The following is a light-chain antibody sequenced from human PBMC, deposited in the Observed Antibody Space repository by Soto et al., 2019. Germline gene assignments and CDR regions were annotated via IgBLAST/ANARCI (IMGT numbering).Light chain of an antibody. J-gene: IGLJ1*01. CDR1: SSDVGGYNY. CDR3: TSYTSSDSYV. CDR2: DVT. V-gene: IGLV2-14*01. Sequence: QSALTQPASVSGSPGQSITISSTGTSSDVGGYNYVSWYQQHPGKAPKLLIYDVTNRPSGVSNRFSASKSGNTASLTISGLQADDEADYYFTSYTSSDSYVFGTGTKVTVL.